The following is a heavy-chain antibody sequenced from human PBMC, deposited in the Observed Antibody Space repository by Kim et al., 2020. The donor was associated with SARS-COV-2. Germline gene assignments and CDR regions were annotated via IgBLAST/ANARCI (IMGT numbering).Heavy chain of an antibody. V-gene: IGHV3-33*01. CDR2: IWYDGSNK. J-gene: IGHJ6*02. CDR3: ARDRYCSGGSCYLYYYYYGMDV. D-gene: IGHD2-15*01. Sequence: GGSLRLSCAASGFTFSSYGMHWVRQAPGKGLEWVAVIWYDGSNKYYADSGKGRFTISRDNSKNTLYLQMNSLRAEDTAVYYCARDRYCSGGSCYLYYYYYGMDVWGQGTTVTVSS. CDR1: GFTFSSYG.